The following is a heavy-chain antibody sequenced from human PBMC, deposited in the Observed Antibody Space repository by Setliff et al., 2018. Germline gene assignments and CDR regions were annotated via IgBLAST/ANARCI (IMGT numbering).Heavy chain of an antibody. CDR3: ARDRKEVVISPSQAAFDI. CDR1: GYAFTNYY. D-gene: IGHD3-22*01. CDR2: INPSGGTT. J-gene: IGHJ3*02. Sequence: ASVKVSCKASGYAFTNYYIHWVRQAPGQGLEWMGLINPSGGTTTYAQKFLGRLTMTSDTSAGTVSMDMSSLRSEDTAVYYCARDRKEVVISPSQAAFDIWGQGTMVTVSS. V-gene: IGHV1-46*01.